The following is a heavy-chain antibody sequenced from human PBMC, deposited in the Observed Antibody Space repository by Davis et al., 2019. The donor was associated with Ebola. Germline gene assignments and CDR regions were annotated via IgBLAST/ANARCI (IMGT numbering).Heavy chain of an antibody. D-gene: IGHD2-2*01. CDR2: IYYSGST. Sequence: SETLSLTCAVYGGSFSSYYWSWIRQPPGKGLEWIGYIYYSGSTNYNPSLKSRVTISVDTSKNQFSLKLSSVTAADTAVYYCARNIYCSSTSCFYYYYGMDVWGQGTTVTVSS. J-gene: IGHJ6*02. CDR1: GGSFSSYY. CDR3: ARNIYCSSTSCFYYYYGMDV. V-gene: IGHV4-59*01.